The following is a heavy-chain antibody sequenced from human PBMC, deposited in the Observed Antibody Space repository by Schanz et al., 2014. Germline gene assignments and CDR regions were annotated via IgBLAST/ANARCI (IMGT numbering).Heavy chain of an antibody. D-gene: IGHD3-10*01. Sequence: EVQLVESGGGLVQPGESLRLSCATSGFTFTTFAMTWVRQAPGKGLEWVSGISANGGSTHYADSVKGRFTISRDNSKNTLYLQMNSLIVEDTAVYYCAKEGTVVSGSPRDYWGRGTLVTVSS. V-gene: IGHV3-23*04. J-gene: IGHJ4*02. CDR1: GFTFTTFA. CDR3: AKEGTVVSGSPRDY. CDR2: ISANGGST.